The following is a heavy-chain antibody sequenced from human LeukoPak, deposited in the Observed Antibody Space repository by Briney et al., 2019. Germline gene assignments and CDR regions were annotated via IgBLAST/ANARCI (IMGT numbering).Heavy chain of an antibody. Sequence: PSETLSLTCAVYGGSFSGYYWSWIRQPPGKGLEWIGEIYHSGSTNYNPSLKSRVTISVDTSKNQFSLKLSSVTAADTAVYYCARGATYYYDSSGYYYALYYYYYMDVWGKGTTVTVSS. D-gene: IGHD3-22*01. J-gene: IGHJ6*03. CDR3: ARGATYYYDSSGYYYALYYYYYMDV. CDR2: IYHSGST. CDR1: GGSFSGYY. V-gene: IGHV4-34*01.